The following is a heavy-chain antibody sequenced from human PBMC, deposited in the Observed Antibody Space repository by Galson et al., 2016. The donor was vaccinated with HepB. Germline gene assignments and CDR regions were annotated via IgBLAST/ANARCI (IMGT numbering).Heavy chain of an antibody. CDR3: ARGGGLVAGISY. CDR1: GYTFTTYA. Sequence: SVKVSCKASGYTFTTYAVHWVRQAPGQRLEWMGWISAGNGNTKYSQKFRGRVTITRDTSASTAYMELSSLRSEDTAVYYCARGGGLVAGISYWGQGTLVTVSS. D-gene: IGHD6-19*01. CDR2: ISAGNGNT. V-gene: IGHV1-3*01. J-gene: IGHJ4*02.